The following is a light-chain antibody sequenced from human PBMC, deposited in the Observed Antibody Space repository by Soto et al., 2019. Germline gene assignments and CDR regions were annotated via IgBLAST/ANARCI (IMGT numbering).Light chain of an antibody. Sequence: EIVMTQSPDTLSVSPGERVTLSCRASQSVSSDLAWYQQKPGQAPRLLIYGASTRATDIAARFSGSGSGTEFTLTISSLQSEDFAVYYCHHYNNWPPYTFGQGTKLEIK. V-gene: IGKV3-15*01. J-gene: IGKJ2*01. CDR1: QSVSSD. CDR3: HHYNNWPPYT. CDR2: GAS.